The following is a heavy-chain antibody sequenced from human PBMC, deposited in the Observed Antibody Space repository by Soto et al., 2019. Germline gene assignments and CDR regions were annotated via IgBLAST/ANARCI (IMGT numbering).Heavy chain of an antibody. V-gene: IGHV3-23*01. D-gene: IGHD2-21*01. CDR3: AKDKIGSPVMDNWFDP. Sequence: WGSLRLSCAASGFTFSSYAMSWVRQAPGKGLEWVSAISGSGGSTYYADSVKGRFTISRDNSKNTLYLQMNSLRAEDTAVYYCAKDKIGSPVMDNWFDPWGQGTLVTVSS. CDR2: ISGSGGST. CDR1: GFTFSSYA. J-gene: IGHJ5*02.